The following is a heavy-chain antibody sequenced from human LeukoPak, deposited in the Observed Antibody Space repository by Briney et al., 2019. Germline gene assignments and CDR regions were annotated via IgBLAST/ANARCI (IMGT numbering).Heavy chain of an antibody. J-gene: IGHJ3*02. CDR2: INRSGST. CDR3: ARVAVAFDI. CDR1: GGSFSGYY. Sequence: SETLSLTCAVYGGSFSGYYWSWIRQPPGKGLEWIGEINRSGSTNYNPSLKSRVTISVDTSKNQFSLKLSSVTAADTAVYYCARVAVAFDIWGQGTMVTVSS. V-gene: IGHV4-34*01.